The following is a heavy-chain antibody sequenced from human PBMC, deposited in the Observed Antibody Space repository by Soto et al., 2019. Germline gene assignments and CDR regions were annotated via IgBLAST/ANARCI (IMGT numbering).Heavy chain of an antibody. CDR3: ARHAGAYSYPPDFDY. CDR1: GYNFPNYW. J-gene: IGHJ4*02. D-gene: IGHD3-22*01. Sequence: GESLKISCEGSGYNFPNYWISWVRRVPGKGLEWMGRIDPYDSYTNYSPSFQGHVTFSVDKSTNTAYLQWNSLKASDTAMFYCARHAGAYSYPPDFDYWGQGTLVTVSS. CDR2: IDPYDSYT. V-gene: IGHV5-10-1*01.